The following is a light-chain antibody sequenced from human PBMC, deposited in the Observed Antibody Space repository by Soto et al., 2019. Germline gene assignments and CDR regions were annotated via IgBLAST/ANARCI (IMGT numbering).Light chain of an antibody. V-gene: IGKV3-20*01. CDR2: GAS. CDR3: QQYGSSPLT. CDR1: QSVSSSY. Sequence: EIVLTQSPGTLSLSPGERATLSCRASQSVSSSYLAWYQQKPGRAPRLLIDGASSRATGIPDRFSGSGSGTDFTLTISRLEPEDFAVYYCQQYGSSPLTFGQGTRLEIK. J-gene: IGKJ5*01.